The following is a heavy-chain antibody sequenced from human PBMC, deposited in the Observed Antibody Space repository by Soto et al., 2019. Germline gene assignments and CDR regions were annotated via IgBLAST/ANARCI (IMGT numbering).Heavy chain of an antibody. CDR1: GFAISRGYY. Sequence: SETLSLTCSVSGFAISRGYYWSWVRQPPGKGLEWIGSIYPSVSSYHNPSLATRLGLSIDASKNQFTLNLTSVTAADTALYFCAREKVGTTFFDNWGQGIQVTVSS. J-gene: IGHJ4*02. CDR2: IYPSVSS. D-gene: IGHD2-21*02. CDR3: AREKVGTTFFDN. V-gene: IGHV4-38-2*02.